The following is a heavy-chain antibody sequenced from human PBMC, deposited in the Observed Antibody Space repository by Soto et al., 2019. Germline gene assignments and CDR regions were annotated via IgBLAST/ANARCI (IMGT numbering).Heavy chain of an antibody. V-gene: IGHV3-23*01. CDR3: AKDAGAALRRDDWTDY. CDR2: ISGSGGST. D-gene: IGHD3-10*01. J-gene: IGHJ4*02. Sequence: GGSLRLSCAASGFTFSSYAMSWVRQAPGKGLEWVSAISGSGGSTYYADSVKGRFTISRDNSKNTLYLQMNSLRAEDTAVYYCAKDAGAALRRDDWTDYWGQGTLVTSPQ. CDR1: GFTFSSYA.